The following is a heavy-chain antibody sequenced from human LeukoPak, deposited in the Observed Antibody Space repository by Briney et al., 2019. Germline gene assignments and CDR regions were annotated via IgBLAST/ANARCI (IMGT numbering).Heavy chain of an antibody. J-gene: IGHJ6*03. V-gene: IGHV4-34*01. Sequence: SETLSLTCAVYGGPFSGYYWSWIRQPPGKGLEWIGEINHSGSTNYNPSLKSRVTISLETPKNQFYLKLSSVTAADTAVYYCARGLEWVLPQHYYYYMDVWGEGTTVTVSS. CDR1: GGPFSGYY. CDR2: INHSGST. CDR3: ARGLEWVLPQHYYYYMDV. D-gene: IGHD1-26*01.